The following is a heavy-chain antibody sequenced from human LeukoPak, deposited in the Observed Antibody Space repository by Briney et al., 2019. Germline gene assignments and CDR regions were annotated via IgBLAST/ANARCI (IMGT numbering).Heavy chain of an antibody. D-gene: IGHD6-13*01. CDR2: ISSNGGST. Sequence: GGSLRLSCAASGFTFSSYAMHWVRQAPGKGLEYVSAISSNGGSTYYANSVRGRFTISRDNSKNTLYLQMGSLRAEDMAVYYCARARSSSWYAGPNYIDYWGQGTLVTVSS. CDR3: ARARSSSWYAGPNYIDY. CDR1: GFTFSSYA. J-gene: IGHJ4*02. V-gene: IGHV3-64*01.